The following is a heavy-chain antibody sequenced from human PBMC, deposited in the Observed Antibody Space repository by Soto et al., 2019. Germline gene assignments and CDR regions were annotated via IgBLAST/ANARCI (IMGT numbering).Heavy chain of an antibody. CDR3: AKDLSSLGWLALGAPFDS. V-gene: IGHV3-23*01. J-gene: IGHJ4*02. Sequence: WWSLRLSCSASVFTFSSYAMNWVRQAPGKGLEWVSSVNANGRNTYYADSVKGRFTVSRDKSKNALFLQLDSLRVEDTAIYYCAKDLSSLGWLALGAPFDSWGPGTLVTVSS. D-gene: IGHD3-22*01. CDR1: VFTFSSYA. CDR2: VNANGRNT.